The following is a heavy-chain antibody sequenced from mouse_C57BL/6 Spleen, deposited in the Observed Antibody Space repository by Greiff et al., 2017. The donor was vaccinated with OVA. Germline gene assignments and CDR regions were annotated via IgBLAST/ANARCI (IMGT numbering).Heavy chain of an antibody. CDR1: GYAFSSSW. CDR3: AREVTTNYFDY. J-gene: IGHJ2*01. V-gene: IGHV1-82*01. D-gene: IGHD2-2*01. Sequence: QVQLQQSGPELVKPGASVKISCKASGYAFSSSWMNWVKQRPGKGLEWIGRIYPGDGDTNYNGKFKGKATLTADKSSSTAYMQLNSLTSEDSAVYYCAREVTTNYFDYWGQGTTLTVSS. CDR2: IYPGDGDT.